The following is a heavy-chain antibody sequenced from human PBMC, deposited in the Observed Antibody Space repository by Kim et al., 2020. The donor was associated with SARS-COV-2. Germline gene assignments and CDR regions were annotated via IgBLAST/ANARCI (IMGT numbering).Heavy chain of an antibody. J-gene: IGHJ6*02. D-gene: IGHD3-3*01. CDR2: INTNTGNP. CDR1: GYTFTSYA. CDR3: ARESGYYDFWSGYSSLSYYYGMDV. V-gene: IGHV7-4-1*02. Sequence: ASVKVSCKASGYTFTSYAMNWVRQAPGQGLEWMGWINTNTGNPTYAQGFTGRFVFSLDTSVSTAYLQISSLKAEDTAVYYCARESGYYDFWSGYSSLSYYYGMDVWGQGTTVTVSS.